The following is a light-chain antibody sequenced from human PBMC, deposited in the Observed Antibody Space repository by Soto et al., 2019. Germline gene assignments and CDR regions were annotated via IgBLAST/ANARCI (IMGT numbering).Light chain of an antibody. J-gene: IGLJ1*01. CDR2: SVS. V-gene: IGLV2-14*03. Sequence: QSALTQPASVSGSPGQSITISCTGTSSDVGAYTSVSWYQQHPDKAPKLIIYSVSYRSSGVSDRFSGSKSDNTASLTISGLHTEDEADYYCSSSTGSSTYLFGTGTKVTVL. CDR3: SSSTGSSTYL. CDR1: SSDVGAYTS.